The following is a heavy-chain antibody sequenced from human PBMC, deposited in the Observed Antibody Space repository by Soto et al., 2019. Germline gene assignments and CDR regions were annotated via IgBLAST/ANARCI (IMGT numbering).Heavy chain of an antibody. CDR3: ARDAGSYHPMDYFDY. Sequence: QVQLVQSGAEVKKPGASVKVSCKASGYTFTSYAMHWVRQAPGQRLEWMGWINAGNGNTKYSQKFQGRVTITRDTSASTAYMELSSLRSEDTDVYYCARDAGSYHPMDYFDYWGQGTLVTVSS. J-gene: IGHJ4*02. CDR1: GYTFTSYA. CDR2: INAGNGNT. V-gene: IGHV1-3*01. D-gene: IGHD1-26*01.